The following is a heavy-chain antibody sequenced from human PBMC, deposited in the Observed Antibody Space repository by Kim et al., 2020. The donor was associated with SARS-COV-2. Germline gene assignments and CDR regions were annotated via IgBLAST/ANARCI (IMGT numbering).Heavy chain of an antibody. CDR1: GYTFTSYG. CDR2: ISAYNGNT. J-gene: IGHJ3*02. D-gene: IGHD3-3*01. CDR3: ARDQSPLYDFWSGYYKDAFDI. V-gene: IGHV1-18*01. Sequence: ASVKVSCKASGYTFTSYGISWVRQAPGQGLEWMGWISAYNGNTNYAQKLQGRVTMTTDTSTSTAYMELRSLRSDDTAVYYCARDQSPLYDFWSGYYKDAFDIWGQGTMVTVSS.